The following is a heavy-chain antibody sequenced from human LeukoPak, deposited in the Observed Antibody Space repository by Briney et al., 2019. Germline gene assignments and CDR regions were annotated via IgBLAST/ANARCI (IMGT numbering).Heavy chain of an antibody. J-gene: IGHJ3*02. CDR2: ISYDGSNK. Sequence: GGSLRLSCAASGFTFSSYGMHWVRQAPGKGLEWVAVISYDGSNKYYADSVKGRFTISRDNSKNTLYLQMNSLRAEDTAVYYCAKRRIAAAGRGGAFDIWGQGTMVTVSS. D-gene: IGHD6-13*01. CDR1: GFTFSSYG. V-gene: IGHV3-30*18. CDR3: AKRRIAAAGRGGAFDI.